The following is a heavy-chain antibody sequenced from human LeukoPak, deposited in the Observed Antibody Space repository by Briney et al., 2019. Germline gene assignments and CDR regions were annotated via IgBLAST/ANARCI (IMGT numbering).Heavy chain of an antibody. V-gene: IGHV3-20*04. CDR2: INWNGGST. D-gene: IGHD3-3*01. Sequence: GGSLRLSCAASGFTFDDYGMSWVRQAPGKGLEWVSGINWNGGSTGYADSVKGRFTISRDNAKNSLYLQMNSLRAEDTALYYCARDRYDFWSGYTTGLRYNWFDPWGQGTLVTVSS. CDR1: GFTFDDYG. J-gene: IGHJ5*02. CDR3: ARDRYDFWSGYTTGLRYNWFDP.